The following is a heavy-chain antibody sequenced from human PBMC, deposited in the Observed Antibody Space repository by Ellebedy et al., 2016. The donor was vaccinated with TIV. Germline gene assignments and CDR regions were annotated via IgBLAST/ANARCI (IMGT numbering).Heavy chain of an antibody. V-gene: IGHV3-23*01. J-gene: IGHJ4*02. Sequence: GESLKISCAASGITFSSHAKSWVRQTPGKGLEWVSAISGSGDKTYYTDSVKGRFTISRDNSQNTLYLQMNSLRAEDTAVYYCAKELHMWGTIMIDCWGPGTLVTVSS. CDR1: GITFSSHA. CDR3: AKELHMWGTIMIDC. D-gene: IGHD3-16*01. CDR2: ISGSGDKT.